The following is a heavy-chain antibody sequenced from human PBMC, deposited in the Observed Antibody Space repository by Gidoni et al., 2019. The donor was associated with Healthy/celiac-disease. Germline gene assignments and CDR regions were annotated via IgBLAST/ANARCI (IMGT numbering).Heavy chain of an antibody. CDR1: GFTFDDDA. Sequence: EVQLVESGGGLVQPGRSLRLSCAASGFTFDDDAMHWVRQAPGKGLEWVSGISWNSGSIGYADSVKGRFTISRDNAKNSLYLQMNSLRAEDTALYYCAKDGGSSSSRVQGGFDYWGQGTLVTVSS. CDR3: AKDGGSSSSRVQGGFDY. D-gene: IGHD6-6*01. CDR2: ISWNSGSI. J-gene: IGHJ4*02. V-gene: IGHV3-9*01.